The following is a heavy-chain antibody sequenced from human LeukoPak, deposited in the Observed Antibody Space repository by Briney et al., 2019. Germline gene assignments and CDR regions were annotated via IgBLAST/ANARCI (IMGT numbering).Heavy chain of an antibody. D-gene: IGHD4-11*01. CDR2: IKQDGSEK. CDR1: GFTFSSYG. V-gene: IGHV3-7*01. Sequence: GGSLRLSCAASGFTFSSYGMHWVRQAPGKGLEWVANIKQDGSEKYYVDSVKGRFTISRDNAKNSLYLQMNSLRAEDTAVYYCTTSDINYRPFDNWGQGTLVTVSS. J-gene: IGHJ4*02. CDR3: TTSDINYRPFDN.